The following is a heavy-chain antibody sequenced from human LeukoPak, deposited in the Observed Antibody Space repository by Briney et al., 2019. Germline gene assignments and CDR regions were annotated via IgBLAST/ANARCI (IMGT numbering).Heavy chain of an antibody. CDR2: MSPSSGNT. CDR3: VRSPPNWGFDY. Sequence: ASVKVSCEASGYTFTSYDINWVRQATGQGLEWMGWMSPSSGNTGYAQKFQGRVTMTRSTSISTAYMGLSSLRSEDTAVYYCVRSPPNWGFDYWGQGTMVTVSS. CDR1: GYTFTSYD. V-gene: IGHV1-8*01. J-gene: IGHJ4*03. D-gene: IGHD7-27*01.